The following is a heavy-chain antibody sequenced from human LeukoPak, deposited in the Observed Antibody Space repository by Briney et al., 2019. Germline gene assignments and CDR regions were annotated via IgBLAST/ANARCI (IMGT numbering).Heavy chain of an antibody. CDR3: ARDPVATATYYFDY. V-gene: IGHV3-30-3*01. Sequence: GGSLRLSCAASGITFSSYAMHWVRQAPGKGLEWVAVISYDVSNKQYADSVKGRFTISRDNSKNTLYLQMDSLRVEDTAVYYCARDPVATATYYFDYWGQGALDTVSS. CDR2: ISYDVSNK. CDR1: GITFSSYA. D-gene: IGHD2-21*02. J-gene: IGHJ4*02.